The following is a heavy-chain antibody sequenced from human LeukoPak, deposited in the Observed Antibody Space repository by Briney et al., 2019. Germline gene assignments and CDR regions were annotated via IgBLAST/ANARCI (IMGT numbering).Heavy chain of an antibody. CDR1: GGTFSSYA. V-gene: IGHV1-69*13. CDR2: IIPIFGTA. D-gene: IGHD2-2*01. J-gene: IGHJ5*02. CDR3: ARLATRYCSSTSCYSLDP. Sequence: ASVKVSCKASGGTFSSYAISWVRQAPGQGLEWMGGIIPIFGTANYAQKFQGRVTITADESTSTAYMELSSLRSEDTAVYYCARLATRYCSSTSCYSLDPWGQGTLVTVSS.